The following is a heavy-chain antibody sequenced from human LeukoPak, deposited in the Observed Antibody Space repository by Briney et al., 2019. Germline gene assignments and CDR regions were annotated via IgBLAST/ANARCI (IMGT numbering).Heavy chain of an antibody. Sequence: ASVKVSCKASGYTFTSYEINWVRQAPGQGLEWMGGFDPEDGETIYAQKFQGRVTMTEDTSTDTAYMELSSLRSEDTAVYYCATGPGAPAAGFWWGQGTLVTVSS. V-gene: IGHV1-24*01. CDR2: FDPEDGET. D-gene: IGHD6-13*01. CDR3: ATGPGAPAAGFW. CDR1: GYTFTSYE. J-gene: IGHJ4*02.